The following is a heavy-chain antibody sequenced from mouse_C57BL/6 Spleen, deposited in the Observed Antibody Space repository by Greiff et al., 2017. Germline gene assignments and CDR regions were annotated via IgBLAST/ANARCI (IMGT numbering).Heavy chain of an antibody. CDR3: ASGGYDADYFDY. CDR2: IYPGDGDT. Sequence: VQLQESGPELVKPGASVKISCKASGYAFSSSWMNWVKQRPGKGLEWIGRIYPGDGDTNYTGKFKGKATLTADKSSSTAYMQLSSLTSEDSAVYFCASGGYDADYFDYWGQGTTLTVSS. V-gene: IGHV1-82*01. D-gene: IGHD2-2*01. CDR1: GYAFSSSW. J-gene: IGHJ2*01.